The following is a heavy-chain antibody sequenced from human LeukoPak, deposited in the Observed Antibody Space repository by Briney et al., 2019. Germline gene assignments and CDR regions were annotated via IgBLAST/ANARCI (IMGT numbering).Heavy chain of an antibody. CDR1: GLPRSTSGVS. V-gene: IGHV2-5*01. CDR2: IYGNDDK. J-gene: IGHJ4*02. CDR3: AHRLGRYGRNEFDY. Sequence: SGHTLVHPTTPLTLTCTFSGLPRSTSGVSGGWIRQPPEKALEWLPLIYGNDDKHYNPSLKSRHNITNITKDTYKHQVVLTMTDMDPVDTATYYCAHRLGRYGRNEFDYWGQGTLVTVSS. D-gene: IGHD1-14*01.